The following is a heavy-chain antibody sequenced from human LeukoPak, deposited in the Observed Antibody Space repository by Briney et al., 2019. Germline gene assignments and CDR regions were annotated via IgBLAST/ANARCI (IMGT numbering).Heavy chain of an antibody. D-gene: IGHD2-8*01. CDR1: GFTFSSYW. J-gene: IGHJ4*02. V-gene: IGHV3-74*01. CDR2: INIDGSST. Sequence: GGSLILPCVASGFTFSSYWMHWVRQAPGKGLVWVSHINIDGSSTNYADSVKGRFTISRDNAKNTLYLQMSSLRAEDTAVYYCARDNGGVDNWGQGTLVTVSS. CDR3: ARDNGGVDN.